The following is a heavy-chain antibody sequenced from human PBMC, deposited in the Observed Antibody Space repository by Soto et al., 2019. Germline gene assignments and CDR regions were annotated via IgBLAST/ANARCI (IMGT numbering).Heavy chain of an antibody. CDR3: AKDTPGVD. CDR2: ISYDGSNK. V-gene: IGHV3-30*18. Sequence: VQLLESGGGLVRPGGSLRLSCAASGFTFSNYGMHWVRQAPGKGLEWVAVISYDGSNKYYADSVKGRFTISRDNSKNTLYLQMNSLRAEDTAVYYCAKDTPGVDWGQGTLVTVSS. CDR1: GFTFSNYG. D-gene: IGHD2-15*01. J-gene: IGHJ4*02.